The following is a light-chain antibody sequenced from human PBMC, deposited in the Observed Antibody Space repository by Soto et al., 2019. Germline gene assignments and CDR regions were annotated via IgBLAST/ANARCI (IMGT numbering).Light chain of an antibody. CDR1: SSNIGAGYD. J-gene: IGLJ3*02. V-gene: IGLV1-40*01. CDR3: QSYDSSFWV. CDR2: GNS. Sequence: QSVLTQPPSVSGAPGQRVTISCTGSSSNIGAGYDVHWYQQLPGTAPKLLIYGNSNRPSGVPDRFSGSKSGTSASPAITGLQAGDEADYYCQSYDSSFWVFGGGTKLTVL.